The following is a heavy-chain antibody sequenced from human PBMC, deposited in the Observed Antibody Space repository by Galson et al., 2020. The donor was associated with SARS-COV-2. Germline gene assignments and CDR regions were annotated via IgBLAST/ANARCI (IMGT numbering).Heavy chain of an antibody. CDR2: ISYDGSNK. V-gene: IGHV3-30-3*01. D-gene: IGHD4-17*01. Sequence: GGSLRLSCAASGFTFSSYAMHWVRQAPGKGLEWVAVISYDGSNKYYADSVKGRFTISRDNSKNTLYLQMNSLRAEDTAVYYCARDWGSYGGNYYYYGMDVWGQGTTVTVSS. CDR3: ARDWGSYGGNYYYYGMDV. CDR1: GFTFSSYA. J-gene: IGHJ6*02.